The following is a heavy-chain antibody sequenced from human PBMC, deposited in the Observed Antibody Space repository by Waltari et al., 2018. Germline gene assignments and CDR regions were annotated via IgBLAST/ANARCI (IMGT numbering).Heavy chain of an antibody. CDR2: ISWNGDDI. V-gene: IGHV3-9*01. CDR1: GFIFDDYA. Sequence: VQLVESGGGLVQPGRSLRLSCVASGFIFDDYAMHWVRRAPGKGREVVSGISWNGDDIGYADSVRGRFTTSRDNAKNALYLQMNSLRADDTAFYYCAKDKTSSGWKYFGDWGPGTLVTVSS. CDR3: AKDKTSSGWKYFGD. D-gene: IGHD6-19*01. J-gene: IGHJ4*02.